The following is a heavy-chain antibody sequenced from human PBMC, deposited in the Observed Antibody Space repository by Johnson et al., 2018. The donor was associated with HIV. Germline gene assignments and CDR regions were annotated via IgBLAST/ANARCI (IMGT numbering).Heavy chain of an antibody. CDR3: TKPSTGTYYGFHI. Sequence: VQLVESGGGLVQPGGSLRLSCAASGFTFSSYAMHWVRQAPGKGLEYVSAISSNGGSTYYANSVKGRFTISRDNSKNTVWLQMNSLRGEDTAVYYCTKPSTGTYYGFHIWGQGTMVTVSS. J-gene: IGHJ3*02. V-gene: IGHV3-64*01. CDR2: ISSNGGST. CDR1: GFTFSSYA.